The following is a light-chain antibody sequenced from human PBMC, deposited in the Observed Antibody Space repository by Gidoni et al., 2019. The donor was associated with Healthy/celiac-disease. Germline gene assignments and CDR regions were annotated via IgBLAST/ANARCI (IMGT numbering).Light chain of an antibody. CDR1: QSLLHSNGYNY. J-gene: IGKJ1*01. CDR2: LGS. CDR3: MQALQTPRT. Sequence: DIVMTQSPFSLPVTPGAPASISCRSSQSLLHSNGYNYLDWYLQKPGQSPQLLIYLGSNRASGVPDRFSGSGSGTDFTLKISRVEAEDVGVYYCMQALQTPRTFGQGTKVEIK. V-gene: IGKV2-28*01.